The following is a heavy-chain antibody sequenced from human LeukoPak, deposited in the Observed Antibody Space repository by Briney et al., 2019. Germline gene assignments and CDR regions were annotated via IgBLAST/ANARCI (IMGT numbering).Heavy chain of an antibody. CDR2: INPNSGGT. D-gene: IGHD3-3*01. J-gene: IGHJ4*02. CDR3: ARDLRGRFWSGYSYYFDY. V-gene: IGHV1-2*06. Sequence: ASVKVSCKASGYTFTGYYMHWVRQAPGQGLEWMGRINPNSGGTNYAQKFQGRVTMTRDTSISTAYMELSRLRSDDTAVYYCARDLRGRFWSGYSYYFDYWGQETLVTVSS. CDR1: GYTFTGYY.